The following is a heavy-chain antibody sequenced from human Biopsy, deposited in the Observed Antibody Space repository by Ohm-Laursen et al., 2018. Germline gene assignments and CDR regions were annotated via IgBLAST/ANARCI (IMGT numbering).Heavy chain of an antibody. CDR3: VRGGSGSFPFDY. CDR1: GGSINSYY. CDR2: LFTSGTT. D-gene: IGHD3-10*01. Sequence: SQTLSLTCTVSGGSINSYYWSRMRQPAGKGLEWIGRLFTSGTTNYSPSLNNRVTMSVDTSKNQFSLRLTSVTAADTAVYYCVRGGSGSFPFDYWGPGTLVTVSS. J-gene: IGHJ4*02. V-gene: IGHV4-4*07.